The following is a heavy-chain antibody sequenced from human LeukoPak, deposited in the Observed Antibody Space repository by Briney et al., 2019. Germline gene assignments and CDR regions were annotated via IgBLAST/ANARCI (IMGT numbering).Heavy chain of an antibody. J-gene: IGHJ4*02. CDR1: GGSISSSSYY. CDR2: IYYSGST. Sequence: SETLSLTCTVSGGSISSSSYYWGWIRQPPGKGLEWIGSIYYSGSTNYNPSLKSRVTISVDTSKNQFSLKLSSVTAADTAVYYCARWRYGSGFDYWGQGTLVTVSS. D-gene: IGHD3-10*01. V-gene: IGHV4-39*07. CDR3: ARWRYGSGFDY.